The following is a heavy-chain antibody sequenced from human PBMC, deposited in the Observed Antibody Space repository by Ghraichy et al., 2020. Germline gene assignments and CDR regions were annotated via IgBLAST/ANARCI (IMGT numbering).Heavy chain of an antibody. J-gene: IGHJ6*02. CDR3: ARGLTLYGSGSYYKGFYYGMDV. CDR1: GGSFSGYY. Sequence: SETLSLTCAVYGGSFSGYYWSWIRQPPGKGLEWIGEINHSGSTNYNPSLKSRVTISVDTSKNQFSLKLSSVTAADTAVYYCARGLTLYGSGSYYKGFYYGMDVWGQGTTVTISS. CDR2: INHSGST. V-gene: IGHV4-34*01. D-gene: IGHD3-10*01.